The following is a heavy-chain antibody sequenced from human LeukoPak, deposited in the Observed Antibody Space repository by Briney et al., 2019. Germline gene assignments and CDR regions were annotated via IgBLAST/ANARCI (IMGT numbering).Heavy chain of an antibody. D-gene: IGHD3-10*01. V-gene: IGHV1-2*02. CDR1: GYTFTGNY. CDR3: ARDPPIGGADVFDI. Sequence: ASVKVSCKASGYTFTGNYIHWVRQAPGQGLEWMGWINPNNGGTNYAQNFQGRVTMTRDTSISTAYMELSSLRSDDTAVYYCARDPPIGGADVFDIWGQGTMVTVSS. J-gene: IGHJ3*02. CDR2: INPNNGGT.